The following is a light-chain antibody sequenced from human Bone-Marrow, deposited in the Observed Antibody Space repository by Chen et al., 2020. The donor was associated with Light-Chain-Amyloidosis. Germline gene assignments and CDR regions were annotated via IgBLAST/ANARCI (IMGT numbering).Light chain of an antibody. Sequence: SDVLTQPSSVSVAPGQTATIACGGNNIGSTSVPWYQQTPGKAPLLVFYDDRERPSGIPERVSGSNTGNTATLTISRVEAGDEAYDYCQVWDSSSERPVFGGGTKLSVL. CDR1: NIGSTS. V-gene: IGLV3-21*02. CDR3: QVWDSSSERPV. CDR2: DDR. J-gene: IGLJ3*02.